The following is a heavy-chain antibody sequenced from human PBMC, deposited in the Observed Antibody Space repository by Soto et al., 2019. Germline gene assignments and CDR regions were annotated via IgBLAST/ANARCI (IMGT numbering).Heavy chain of an antibody. CDR2: IDWDDDK. V-gene: IGHV2-70*11. Sequence: SGPTLVNPTQTLTLTCTFSGFSLSTSGMCVSWIRQPPGKALEWLARIDWDDDKYYSTSLKTRLTISKDTSKNQVVLTMTNMDPVDTATYYCARERFLEWFEDPYYFDYRGQRTPVTVSS. CDR3: ARERFLEWFEDPYYFDY. CDR1: GFSLSTSGMC. D-gene: IGHD3-3*01. J-gene: IGHJ4*02.